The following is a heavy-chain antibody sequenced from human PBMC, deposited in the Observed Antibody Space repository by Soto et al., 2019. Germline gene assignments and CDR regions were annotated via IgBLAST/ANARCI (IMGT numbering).Heavy chain of an antibody. V-gene: IGHV1-69*13. CDR3: ARAGYYYDSSGYFSMESFDY. CDR1: GGTLSSYA. D-gene: IGHD3-22*01. Sequence: SVKVSCKASGGTLSSYAISWVRQAPGQGLEWMGGIIPIFGTANYAQKFQGRVTITADESTSTAYMELSSLRSEDTAVYYCARAGYYYDSSGYFSMESFDYWGQGTLVTVSS. CDR2: IIPIFGTA. J-gene: IGHJ4*02.